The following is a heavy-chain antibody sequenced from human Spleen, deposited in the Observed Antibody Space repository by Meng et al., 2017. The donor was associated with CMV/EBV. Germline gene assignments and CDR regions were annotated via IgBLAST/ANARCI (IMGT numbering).Heavy chain of an antibody. V-gene: IGHV1-18*01. CDR2: ISAYNGDT. D-gene: IGHD5-24*01. CDR3: ARSVEMATIYDY. CDR1: GYAFTTYG. Sequence: KGSGYAFTTYGITWLRQAPGQRLECMGWISAYNGDTDFAQKLQGRFTMTTDTSTRTAYMELRSLRSDDTAVYYCARSVEMATIYDYWGQGTLVTVSS. J-gene: IGHJ4*02.